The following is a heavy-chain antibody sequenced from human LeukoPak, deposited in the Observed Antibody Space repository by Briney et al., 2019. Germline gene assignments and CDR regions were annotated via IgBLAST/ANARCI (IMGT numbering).Heavy chain of an antibody. CDR1: GYTFTGYY. J-gene: IGHJ4*02. D-gene: IGHD4-17*01. Sequence: GASVKVSCKASGYTFTGYYMHWVRQAPGQGLEWMGRINPNSGGTNYAQKFQGRVTMTRDTSISTAYMELSRLRSDDTALYYCARDSLYGDYYFDYWGQGTLVTVSS. CDR3: ARDSLYGDYYFDY. V-gene: IGHV1-2*06. CDR2: INPNSGGT.